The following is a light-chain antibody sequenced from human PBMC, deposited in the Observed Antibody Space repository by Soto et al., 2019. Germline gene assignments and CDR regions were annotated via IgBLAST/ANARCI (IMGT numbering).Light chain of an antibody. CDR1: QSISSY. Sequence: DIHEAPCPSPPSSTVGEKGTHTFRASQSISSYLNWYQQKPGKAPKLLIYAASSLQSGVPSRFSGSGSGTDFTLTISSLQPEDFATYYCQQSYSTPFFGGGTKVDIK. J-gene: IGKJ4*01. V-gene: IGKV1-39*01. CDR2: AAS. CDR3: QQSYSTPF.